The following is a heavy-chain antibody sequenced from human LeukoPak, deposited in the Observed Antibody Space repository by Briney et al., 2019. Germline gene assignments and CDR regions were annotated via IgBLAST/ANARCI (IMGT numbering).Heavy chain of an antibody. CDR1: GFTFSSYA. Sequence: GGSLRLSCAASGFTFSSYAMSWVRQAPGQGLECVSAINYSGGGTYYADSVKGRFTISRDSSKNTLYLQMNSLRVDDTAVYYCAKNWNLDNWGQGTLVTVSS. J-gene: IGHJ4*02. D-gene: IGHD1-1*01. CDR3: AKNWNLDN. V-gene: IGHV3-23*01. CDR2: INYSGGGT.